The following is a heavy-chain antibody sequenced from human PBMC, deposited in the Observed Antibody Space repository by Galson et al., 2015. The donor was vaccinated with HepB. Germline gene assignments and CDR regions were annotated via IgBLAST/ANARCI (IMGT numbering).Heavy chain of an antibody. D-gene: IGHD3-22*01. J-gene: IGHJ4*02. CDR1: GFTFSSYG. CDR2: IWYDGSNK. V-gene: IGHV3-33*08. CDR3: ARDLTDYYDSSQVDY. Sequence: SLRLSCAASGFTFSSYGMHWVRQAPGKGLEWVAVIWYDGSNKYYADSVKGRFTISRDNSKNTLYLQMNSLRAEDTAVYYCARDLTDYYDSSQVDYWGQGTLVTVSS.